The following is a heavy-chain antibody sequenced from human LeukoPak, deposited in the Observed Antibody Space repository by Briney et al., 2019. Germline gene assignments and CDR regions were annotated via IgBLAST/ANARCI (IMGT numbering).Heavy chain of an antibody. D-gene: IGHD1-1*01. CDR1: GDSISSYY. J-gene: IGHJ6*04. CDR2: IYYSGST. V-gene: IGHV4-59*08. CDR3: ARCSRGTSVGMDV. Sequence: PFETLCLTCTVSGDSISSYYWSWIRQPPGKGLEWIGYIYYSGSTNYNPSLKSRATISLDTSKNQLSLKLTSVTAADTAVYYCARCSRGTSVGMDVWGEGTAVTVSS.